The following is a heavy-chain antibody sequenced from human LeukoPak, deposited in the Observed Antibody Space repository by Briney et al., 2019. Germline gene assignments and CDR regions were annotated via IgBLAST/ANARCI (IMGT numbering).Heavy chain of an antibody. CDR3: ASIRGTLGY. D-gene: IGHD1-26*01. V-gene: IGHV3-72*01. CDR2: IKNKANSYIT. CDR1: GFTFSDHF. Sequence: GGSLRLSCAASGFTFSDHFMDWVRQAPGKGLEWVGRIKNKANSYITQYAASMEGRYTISRDDSKNSLYLQMSSLKTEDTAMYYCASIRGTLGYWGQGTVVTVSS. J-gene: IGHJ4*02.